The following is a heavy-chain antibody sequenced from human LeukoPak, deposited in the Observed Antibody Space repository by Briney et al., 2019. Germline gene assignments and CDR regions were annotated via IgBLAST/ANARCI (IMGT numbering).Heavy chain of an antibody. J-gene: IGHJ4*02. D-gene: IGHD6-19*01. CDR2: INHSGGT. V-gene: IGHV4-34*01. CDR1: GGSSSGYL. Sequence: SETLSDTRAVYGGSSSGYLASWICQPPGKGLEWIGEINHSGGTNYNPSLKSRVTISVDTSKNQFSLKLSSVTAADTAVYYCASRRLNSSGLYYYFDYSGRG. CDR3: ASRRLNSSGLYYYFDY.